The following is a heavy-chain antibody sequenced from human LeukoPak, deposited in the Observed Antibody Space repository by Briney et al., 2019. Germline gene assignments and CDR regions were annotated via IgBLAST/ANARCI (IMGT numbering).Heavy chain of an antibody. CDR3: AKYSNVPRADWFDP. Sequence: GGPLRLSCGASGFTFSNYAMSWVRHAPGKGLDWVSTISGSGGSTYYADSVKGRFTISRDNSKNTLYLQMNSLRADDTAVYYCAKYSNVPRADWFDPWGQGTLVTVSS. V-gene: IGHV3-23*01. D-gene: IGHD6-13*01. J-gene: IGHJ5*02. CDR1: GFTFSNYA. CDR2: ISGSGGST.